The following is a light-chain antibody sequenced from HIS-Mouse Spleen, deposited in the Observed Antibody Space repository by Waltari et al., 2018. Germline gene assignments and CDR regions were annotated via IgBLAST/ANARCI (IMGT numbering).Light chain of an antibody. CDR1: QSVSSSY. Sequence: EIVLTKSPGTLSLSPGERDTLPCRASQSVSSSYLAWYQQKPGQAPRLLIYGASSRATGIPDRFSGSGSGTDFTLTISRLEPEDFAVYYCQQYGSSPQTFGQGTRLEIK. CDR2: GAS. V-gene: IGKV3-20*01. J-gene: IGKJ5*01. CDR3: QQYGSSPQT.